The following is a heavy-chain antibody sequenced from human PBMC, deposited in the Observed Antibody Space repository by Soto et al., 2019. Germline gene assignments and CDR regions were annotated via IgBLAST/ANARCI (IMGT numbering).Heavy chain of an antibody. V-gene: IGHV1-69*12. CDR2: IIPIFGTA. CDR1: GGTFSSYA. Sequence: QVQLVQSGAEVKKPGSSVKVSCKASGGTFSSYAISWVRQAPGQGLEWMGGIIPIFGTANYAQKFQGRVTITADESTSTAYMELSSLRSEDTAVYYCARERRDGYNFLRQEGGGYYYYGMDVWGQGTTVTVSS. D-gene: IGHD5-12*01. J-gene: IGHJ6*02. CDR3: ARERRDGYNFLRQEGGGYYYYGMDV.